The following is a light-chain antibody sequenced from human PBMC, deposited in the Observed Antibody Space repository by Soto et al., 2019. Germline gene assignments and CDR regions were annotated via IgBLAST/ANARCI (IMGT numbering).Light chain of an antibody. CDR2: EVS. Sequence: QSVLTQPASVSGSPGQSITISCTGTSSDVGGYNYVSWYQQLPGKAPKLMIFEVSNRPSGVSIRFSGSKSGNTASLTISGLQAEDEADYYCSSYTSSSTRGFGTGTKVTVL. CDR3: SSYTSSSTRG. J-gene: IGLJ1*01. V-gene: IGLV2-14*01. CDR1: SSDVGGYNY.